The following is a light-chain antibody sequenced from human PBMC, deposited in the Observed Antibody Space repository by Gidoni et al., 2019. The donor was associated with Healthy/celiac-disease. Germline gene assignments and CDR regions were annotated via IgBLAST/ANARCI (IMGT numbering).Light chain of an antibody. J-gene: IGKJ1*01. CDR2: AAS. V-gene: IGKV1-NL1*01. CDR3: QQYYSTPWT. CDR1: QGISNS. Sequence: DIQMTQYPSSLSASVGDRVTITCRASQGISNSLAWYQQKPGKAPKLLLYAASRLESGVPSRCSGSGSGTDYTLTISSLQPEDFATYYCQQYYSTPWTFGQGTKVEIK.